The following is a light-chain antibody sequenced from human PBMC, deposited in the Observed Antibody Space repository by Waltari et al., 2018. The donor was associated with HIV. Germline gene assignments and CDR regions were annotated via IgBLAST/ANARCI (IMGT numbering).Light chain of an antibody. CDR1: QSVSSN. J-gene: IGKJ1*01. CDR2: GAS. CDR3: QHYNKWPPT. Sequence: EIVMTQSPATLSVSPGERATLSYRASQSVSSNLAWYQQKPGQAPRLLIYGASTRATGMPARFSGSGSGTEFTLTISSLQSEDFAVYYCQHYNKWPPTFGQGTKVEIK. V-gene: IGKV3-15*01.